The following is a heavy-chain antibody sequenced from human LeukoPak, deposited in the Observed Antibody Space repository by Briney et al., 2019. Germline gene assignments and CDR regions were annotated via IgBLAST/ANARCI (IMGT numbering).Heavy chain of an antibody. Sequence: ASVKVSCKASGYTFTSYGISWVRQAPGQGLEWMGWISAYNGNTIYAQKLQGRVTMTTDTSTSTAYMELRSLRSDDTAVYYCAREVLTYYYGSGSAYYFDYWGQGTLVTVSS. D-gene: IGHD3-10*01. V-gene: IGHV1-18*04. CDR2: ISAYNGNT. CDR3: AREVLTYYYGSGSAYYFDY. CDR1: GYTFTSYG. J-gene: IGHJ4*02.